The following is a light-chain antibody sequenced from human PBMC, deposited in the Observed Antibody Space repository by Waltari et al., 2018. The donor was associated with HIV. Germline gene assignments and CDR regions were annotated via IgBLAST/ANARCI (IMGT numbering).Light chain of an antibody. CDR1: SSDVGGYNY. V-gene: IGLV2-23*02. CDR2: DVN. Sequence: QSALTQPASVSGSPGQSITISCTGTSSDVGGYNYVSWYQQHPGKAPKLMIFDVNKRPSGVFDRFSGSKSGNTASLTISGLQAEDEADYFCCSYAGTTTWVFGGGTKLTVL. CDR3: CSYAGTTTWV. J-gene: IGLJ3*02.